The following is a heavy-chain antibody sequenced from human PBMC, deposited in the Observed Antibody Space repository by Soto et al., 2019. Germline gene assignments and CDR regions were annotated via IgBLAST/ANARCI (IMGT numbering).Heavy chain of an antibody. Sequence: AGSLRLSSAASRFTPSSFAMQWDRQAPGKGLEWVAVILYDGSNKYYAGSVKGRFTISRGNSKNALYLQMNSLRAVYTAVYYCARAPIVVVPAAVDYWGQGTLVTVSS. V-gene: IGHV3-30-3*01. CDR2: ILYDGSNK. CDR3: ARAPIVVVPAAVDY. D-gene: IGHD2-2*01. CDR1: RFTPSSFA. J-gene: IGHJ4*02.